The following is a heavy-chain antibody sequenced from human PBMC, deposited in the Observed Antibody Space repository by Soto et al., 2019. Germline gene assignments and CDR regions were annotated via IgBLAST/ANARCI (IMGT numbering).Heavy chain of an antibody. Sequence: EVQLVESGGGLVQPGGSLRLSCVASGFTLSTYDMNWVRQAPGKGLQWVSHISSSSAALVYADSVKGRITISRDNAKNSLYLQMNSLIDEDTAVYYCAIGAVAGRYFFDYWGQGILVTVSS. CDR3: AIGAVAGRYFFDY. CDR2: ISSSSAAL. D-gene: IGHD6-19*01. J-gene: IGHJ4*02. CDR1: GFTLSTYD. V-gene: IGHV3-48*02.